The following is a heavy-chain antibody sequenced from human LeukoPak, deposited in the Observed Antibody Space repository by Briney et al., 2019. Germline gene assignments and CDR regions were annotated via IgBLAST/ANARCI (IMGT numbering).Heavy chain of an antibody. CDR1: GGTISSYY. D-gene: IGHD6-19*01. CDR2: IHSSGST. V-gene: IGHV4-59*08. CDR3: ARWYSSGWAFDY. Sequence: SETLSLTCTVSGGTISSYYWNWISQPPGKGLEWIGYIHSSGSTKYNPSLKSRVTISVDTSKNQFSLKLSSVTAADTAVYYCARWYSSGWAFDYWGQGTLVTVSS. J-gene: IGHJ4*02.